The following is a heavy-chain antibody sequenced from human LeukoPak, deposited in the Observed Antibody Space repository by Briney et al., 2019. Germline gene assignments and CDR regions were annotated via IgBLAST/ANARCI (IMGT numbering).Heavy chain of an antibody. Sequence: GGSLRLSCAASGFIFINYVMTWVRQAPGKGLEWLSGISGSGRNTYYADSVKGRFTISRDNSKNTLYLQMNSLRAEDSAVYYCAKALGIYGSGWYLAYWGQGTLVTVSS. CDR3: AKALGIYGSGWYLAY. D-gene: IGHD6-13*01. V-gene: IGHV3-23*01. CDR1: GFIFINYV. J-gene: IGHJ4*02. CDR2: ISGSGRNT.